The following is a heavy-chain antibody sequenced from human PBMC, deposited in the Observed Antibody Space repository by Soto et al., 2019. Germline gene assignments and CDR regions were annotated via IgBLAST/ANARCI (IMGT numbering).Heavy chain of an antibody. Sequence: SETLSLTCTFSGGSISSYYWSWIRQPPGKGLEWIGYIYYSGSTNYNPSLKSRVTISVDTSKNQFSLKLSSVTAADTAVYYCARVDYGDFDSHYYYMDVWGKGTTVTVSS. CDR3: ARVDYGDFDSHYYYMDV. J-gene: IGHJ6*03. CDR1: GGSISSYY. D-gene: IGHD4-17*01. CDR2: IYYSGST. V-gene: IGHV4-59*01.